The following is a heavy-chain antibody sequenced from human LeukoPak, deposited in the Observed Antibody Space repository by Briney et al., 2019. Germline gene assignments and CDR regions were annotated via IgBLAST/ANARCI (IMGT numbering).Heavy chain of an antibody. Sequence: GGSLRLSCAASGFTFSSYGMHWVRQAPGKGLEWVAVISYDRSNKYYADSVKGRFTISRDNSKNTLYLQMNSLRAEDTAVYYCAKSGDCSSTSCYSYYYYYYGMDVWGQGTTVTVSS. J-gene: IGHJ6*02. D-gene: IGHD2-2*01. CDR1: GFTFSSYG. CDR2: ISYDRSNK. CDR3: AKSGDCSSTSCYSYYYYYYGMDV. V-gene: IGHV3-30*18.